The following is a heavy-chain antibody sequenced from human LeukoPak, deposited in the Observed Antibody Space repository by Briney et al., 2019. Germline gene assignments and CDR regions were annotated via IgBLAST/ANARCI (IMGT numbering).Heavy chain of an antibody. V-gene: IGHV3-7*03. CDR1: GFTFSSYC. Sequence: PGGSVRLSCAASGFTFSSYCMSWVRQAPGKGLEWVANIKQDGSEKYYVDSVKGRFTISRDNAKNSLYLQMNSLRAEDTAVYYCAREGRKLPGYYYYGIDVWGQGTTVTVSS. CDR3: AREGRKLPGYYYYGIDV. J-gene: IGHJ6*02. CDR2: IKQDGSEK. D-gene: IGHD2-15*01.